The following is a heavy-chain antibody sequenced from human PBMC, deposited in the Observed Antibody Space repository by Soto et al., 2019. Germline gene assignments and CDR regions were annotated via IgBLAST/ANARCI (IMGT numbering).Heavy chain of an antibody. CDR1: GFTFSSYS. Sequence: EVQLVESGGVLVKPGGSLRLSCAASGFTFSSYSMNWVRQAPGKGLEWVSSISSSSSYIYYADSVKGRFTISRDNAKNSLYLQMNSLRAEDTAVYYCARDSTYCGGDWCFQHWGQGTLVTVSS. CDR2: ISSSSSYI. V-gene: IGHV3-21*01. CDR3: ARDSTYCGGDWCFQH. D-gene: IGHD2-21*02. J-gene: IGHJ1*01.